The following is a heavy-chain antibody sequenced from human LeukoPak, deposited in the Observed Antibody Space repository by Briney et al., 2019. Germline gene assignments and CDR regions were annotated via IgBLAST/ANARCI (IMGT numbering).Heavy chain of an antibody. Sequence: SVRVSCKASGGTFNSYAISWVRQAPGQGLEWMGGIMPLFGTANYAQEFQGRVTFTTDESASTAYMEVSSLRSEDTAVYYCASGSLGDGYGVGDYYQYMDVWGKGTTVTVSS. CDR1: GGTFNSYA. J-gene: IGHJ6*03. CDR2: IMPLFGTA. V-gene: IGHV1-69*05. D-gene: IGHD5-24*01. CDR3: ASGSLGDGYGVGDYYQYMDV.